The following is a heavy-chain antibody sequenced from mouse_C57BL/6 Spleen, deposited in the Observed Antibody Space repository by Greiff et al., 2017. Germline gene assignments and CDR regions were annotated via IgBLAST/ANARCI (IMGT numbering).Heavy chain of an antibody. CDR3: ARSDYDRKGFDY. Sequence: VQLQQPGAELVKPGASVKLSCKASGYTFTSYWMHWVKQRPGQGLEWIGMIHPNSGSTNYNEKFKSKATLTVDKSSSTAYLQLSSLTSEDSAVYYCARSDYDRKGFDYWGQGTTLTVSS. CDR1: GYTFTSYW. D-gene: IGHD2-4*01. J-gene: IGHJ2*01. CDR2: IHPNSGST. V-gene: IGHV1-64*01.